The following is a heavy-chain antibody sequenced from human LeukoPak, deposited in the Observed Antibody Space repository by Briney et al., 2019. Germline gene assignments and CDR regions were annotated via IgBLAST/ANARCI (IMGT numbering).Heavy chain of an antibody. J-gene: IGHJ4*02. CDR1: GYSFTSYW. V-gene: IGHV5-51*01. Sequence: GESLKISCKGSGYSFTSYWIGWVRQMPGKGLEWMGIIYPGDSDTRYSPSFQGQVTISADKSISTAYLQWSSLKASDTAMYYCARRYSSSWYGRYFDYWSQGTLVTVSS. D-gene: IGHD6-13*01. CDR2: IYPGDSDT. CDR3: ARRYSSSWYGRYFDY.